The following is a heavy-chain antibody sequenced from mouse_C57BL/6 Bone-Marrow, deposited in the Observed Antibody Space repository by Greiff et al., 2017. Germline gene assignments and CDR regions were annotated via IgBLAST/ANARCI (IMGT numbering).Heavy chain of an antibody. CDR1: GYTFTSYW. D-gene: IGHD1-1*02. Sequence: QVQLKQPGAELVKPGASVKLSCKASGYTFTSYWMHWVKQRPGRGLEWIGRIDPNSGGTKYNEKFKSKATLTVDKPSSTAYVQLSSLTSEDSEVYDCARYGSYGDDWGQGTTLTVSS. CDR3: ARYGSYGDD. CDR2: IDPNSGGT. V-gene: IGHV1-72*01. J-gene: IGHJ2*01.